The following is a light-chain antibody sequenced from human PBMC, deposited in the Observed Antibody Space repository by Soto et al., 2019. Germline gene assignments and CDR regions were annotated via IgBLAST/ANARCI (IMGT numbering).Light chain of an antibody. V-gene: IGLV2-14*01. CDR1: SSDVGDYNY. J-gene: IGLJ1*01. CDR3: SSYTGSSTPYV. CDR2: EVS. Sequence: QSALTQPASVSGSPGQSITISCTGTSSDVGDYNYVSWYQQYPGKAPKLMIYEVSNRPSGVSNRFSGSKTGNTASLTISGLQAEDEADYYCSSYTGSSTPYVFGTGTKLTVL.